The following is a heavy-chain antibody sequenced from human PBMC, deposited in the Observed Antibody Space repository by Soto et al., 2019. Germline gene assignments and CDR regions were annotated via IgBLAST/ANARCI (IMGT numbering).Heavy chain of an antibody. CDR3: ASPVPAAPVYYYYGMDV. Sequence: SVKVSCKASGGTFSSYAISWVRQAPGQGLEWMGGIIPIFGTANYAQKFQGRVTITADESTSTAYMELSSLRSEDTAVYYCASPVPAAPVYYYYGMDVWGKGTTVTVSS. D-gene: IGHD2-2*01. CDR1: GGTFSSYA. V-gene: IGHV1-69*13. J-gene: IGHJ6*04. CDR2: IIPIFGTA.